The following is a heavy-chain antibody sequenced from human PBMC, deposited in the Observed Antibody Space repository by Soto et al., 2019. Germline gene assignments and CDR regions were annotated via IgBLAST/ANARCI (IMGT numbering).Heavy chain of an antibody. CDR1: GLTVSDNY. V-gene: IGHV3-11*04. J-gene: IGHJ3*01. CDR2: TFNFSPNL. D-gene: IGHD2-21*01. Sequence: GESLKISCAPSGLTVSDNYMGWVRQAPGKGLEWVSSTFNFSPNLYYADSVKGRFTISWDITKRSLYLQMNSLRAEDTAVYYCAREEGYCDGGRCFRSAFDVWGQGTVVTVSS. CDR3: AREEGYCDGGRCFRSAFDV.